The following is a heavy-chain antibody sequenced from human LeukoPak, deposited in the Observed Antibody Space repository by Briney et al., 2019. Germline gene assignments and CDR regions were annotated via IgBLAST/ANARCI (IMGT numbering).Heavy chain of an antibody. CDR3: ARRRYCSGGSCFRILQGAYHMDV. D-gene: IGHD2-15*01. CDR1: GGSFSGYY. Sequence: SETLSLTCAVYGGSFSGYYWSWIRQPPGKGLEWIGEINHSGSTNYNPSLKSRVTISVDTSKNQFSLKLSSVTAADTAVYYCARRRYCSGGSCFRILQGAYHMDVWGKGTTVTISS. J-gene: IGHJ6*03. V-gene: IGHV4-34*01. CDR2: INHSGST.